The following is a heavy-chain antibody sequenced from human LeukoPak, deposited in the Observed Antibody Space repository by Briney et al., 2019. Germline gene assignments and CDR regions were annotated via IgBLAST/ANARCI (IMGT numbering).Heavy chain of an antibody. CDR2: INPNSGGT. V-gene: IGHV1-2*02. J-gene: IGHJ4*02. CDR1: GYTFTGYY. CDR3: AREAAAGATPDY. D-gene: IGHD6-13*01. Sequence: ASVKVSCKASGYTFTGYYMHWVRQAPEQGLEWMGWINPNSGGTNYAQKFQGRVTMTRDTSISTAYMELSRLRSDDTAVDYCAREAAAGATPDYWGQGTLVTVSS.